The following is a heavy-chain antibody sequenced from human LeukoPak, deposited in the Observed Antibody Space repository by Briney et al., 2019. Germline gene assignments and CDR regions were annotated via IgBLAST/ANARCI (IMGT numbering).Heavy chain of an antibody. V-gene: IGHV1-46*01. D-gene: IGHD3-10*01. Sequence: ASVKVSCKASGYTFTGYYMHWVRQAPGQGLEWMGILNPSGGSSSYAQKFQGRATLTRATSTSTVYMELSSLRSEDTAVYYCARDYGSGSVGYWGQGTLVTVSS. J-gene: IGHJ4*02. CDR2: LNPSGGSS. CDR3: ARDYGSGSVGY. CDR1: GYTFTGYY.